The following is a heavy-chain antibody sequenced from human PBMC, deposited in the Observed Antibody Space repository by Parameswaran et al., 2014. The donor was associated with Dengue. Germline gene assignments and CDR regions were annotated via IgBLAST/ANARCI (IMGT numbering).Heavy chain of an antibody. J-gene: IGHJ6*03. CDR2: ISGDGGST. CDR3: ANTLWGSSYYYMDV. D-gene: IGHD3-10*01. Sequence: VRQMPGKGLEWVSLISGDGGSTYYADSVKGRFTISRDNSKNSLYLQMNSLRTEDTALYYCANTLWGSSYYYMDVWGKGPRSPSP. V-gene: IGHV3-43*02.